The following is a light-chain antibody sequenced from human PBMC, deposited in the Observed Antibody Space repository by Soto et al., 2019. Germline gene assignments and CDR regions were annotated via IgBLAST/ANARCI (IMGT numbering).Light chain of an antibody. CDR1: ASDVVGYSY. CDR3: SSYTSSSSLKLV. CDR2: EVS. J-gene: IGLJ3*02. V-gene: IGLV2-14*01. Sequence: QSALTQPASGSGSPGQSITISCTGTASDVVGYSYVSWYQQHPGKAPKLMIYEVSNRPSGVSNRFSGSKSGNTASLTISGLQAEDEADYYCSSYTSSSSLKLVFCGGTKLTVL.